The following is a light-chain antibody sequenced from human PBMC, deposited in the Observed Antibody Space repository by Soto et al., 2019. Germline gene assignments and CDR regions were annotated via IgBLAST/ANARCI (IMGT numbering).Light chain of an antibody. Sequence: QSVLTQPASGSGAPVQSITISCTRTSSDVGGYNYVSWYQQHPGKAPKLIIYEVTNRPSGISYRFSGTKSGNTASLTISGLQAEDEADYYCSSHTSSNTRVFGTGTKVTVL. V-gene: IGLV2-14*01. J-gene: IGLJ1*01. CDR1: SSDVGGYNY. CDR3: SSHTSSNTRV. CDR2: EVT.